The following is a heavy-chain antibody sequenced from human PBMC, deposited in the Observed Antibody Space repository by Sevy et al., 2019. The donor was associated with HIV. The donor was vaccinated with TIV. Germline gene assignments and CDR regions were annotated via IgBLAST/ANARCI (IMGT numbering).Heavy chain of an antibody. V-gene: IGHV3-33*01. CDR3: ARKRSGAIGYYFDY. J-gene: IGHJ4*02. CDR2: IWYDGGNK. D-gene: IGHD1-26*01. CDR1: GFTFSSYG. Sequence: GGSLRLSCAASGFTFSSYGMHWVRQAPGKGLEWVAVIWYDGGNKYYADSVKGRFTISRDNSKNTLYLQMNSLRAEDTAVYYCARKRSGAIGYYFDYWGQGTLVTVSS.